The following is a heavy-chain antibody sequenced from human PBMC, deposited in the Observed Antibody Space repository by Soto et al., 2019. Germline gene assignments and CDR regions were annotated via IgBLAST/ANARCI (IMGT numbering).Heavy chain of an antibody. CDR3: ARIGAGGWDFPFDV. V-gene: IGHV3-48*03. CDR1: GFTFSSYE. D-gene: IGHD6-19*01. CDR2: ISDSGHTI. Sequence: EVRLVESGGALVQPGGSLRLSCAASGFTFSSYEMTWVRQAPGRGLEWVSYISDSGHTIHYGDSVKGRFTISRDNAKNSLHLQMNSLTVEDTAVYDWARIGAGGWDFPFDVWGQGTLVTVSS. J-gene: IGHJ4*02.